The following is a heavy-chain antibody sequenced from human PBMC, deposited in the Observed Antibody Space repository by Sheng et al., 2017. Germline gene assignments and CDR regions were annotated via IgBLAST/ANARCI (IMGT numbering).Heavy chain of an antibody. CDR3: ARDRRILWFGELSDGMDV. J-gene: IGHJ6*02. CDR2: IWYDGSNK. D-gene: IGHD3-10*01. CDR1: GFTFSSYG. V-gene: IGHV3-33*01. Sequence: QVQLVESGGGVVQPGRSLRLSCAASGFTFSSYGMHWVRQAPGKGLEWVAVIWYDGSNKYYADSVKGRFTISRDNSKNTLYLQMNSLRAEDTAVYYCARDRRILWFGELSDGMDVWGQGTTVTVSS.